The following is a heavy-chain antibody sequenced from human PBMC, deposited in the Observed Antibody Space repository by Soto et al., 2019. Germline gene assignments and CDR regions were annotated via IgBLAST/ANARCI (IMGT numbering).Heavy chain of an antibody. CDR2: ISYDGSNK. V-gene: IGHV3-30-3*01. Sequence: PGGSVRQCGAGSGLYISAYAVSWVRQAPGKGLEWVAVISYDGSNKYYADSVKGRFTISRDNSKNTLYLQMNSLRAEDTAVYYCARDKRDLRFLEWSYYFGYWGQGTLVTVSS. J-gene: IGHJ4*02. CDR1: GLYISAYA. D-gene: IGHD3-3*01. CDR3: ARDKRDLRFLEWSYYFGY.